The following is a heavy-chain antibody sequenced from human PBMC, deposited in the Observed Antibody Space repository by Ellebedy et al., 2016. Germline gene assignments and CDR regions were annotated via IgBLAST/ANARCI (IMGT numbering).Heavy chain of an antibody. CDR1: GGSISSGGYY. D-gene: IGHD1-26*01. J-gene: IGHJ4*02. CDR2: IYYSGST. CDR3: ARHPIEGVGASFDY. V-gene: IGHV4-39*01. Sequence: SETLSLTCTVSGGSISSGGYYWGWIRQPPGKGLEWIGSIYYSGSTYYNPSLKSRVTISVDTSKNQFSLKLSSVTAADTAAYYCARHPIEGVGASFDYWGQGTLVTVSS.